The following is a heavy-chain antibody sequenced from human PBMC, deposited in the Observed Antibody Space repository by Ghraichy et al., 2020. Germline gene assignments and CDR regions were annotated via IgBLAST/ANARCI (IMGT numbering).Heavy chain of an antibody. Sequence: GGSLRLSCAASGFTISSYWMAWVRQAPGKGLEWVANIKQDGSEKNYVASVKGRFTISRDNAKNSLYLQMNSLRAEDTAVYYCARDLYSESYSDDYWGQGTLVTVSS. CDR1: GFTISSYW. J-gene: IGHJ4*02. D-gene: IGHD1-26*01. CDR2: IKQDGSEK. CDR3: ARDLYSESYSDDY. V-gene: IGHV3-7*01.